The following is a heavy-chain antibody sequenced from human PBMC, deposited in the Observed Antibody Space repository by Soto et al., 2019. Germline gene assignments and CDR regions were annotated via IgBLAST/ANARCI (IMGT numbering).Heavy chain of an antibody. Sequence: PGGSLRLSCAASGFTFSGSAMHWVRQASGKGLEWVGRIRSKAYNYATAYAASVKGRFTISRDDSKKTAYLQMNSLKTEDAAVYYCTPLDYWGQGTLVTVSS. CDR3: TPLDY. CDR2: IRSKAYNYAT. CDR1: GFTFSGSA. J-gene: IGHJ4*02. V-gene: IGHV3-73*01.